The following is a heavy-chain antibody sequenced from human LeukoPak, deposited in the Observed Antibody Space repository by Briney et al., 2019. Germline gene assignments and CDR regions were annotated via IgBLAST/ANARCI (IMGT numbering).Heavy chain of an antibody. J-gene: IGHJ4*02. CDR3: ARFADYGNGLDY. V-gene: IGHV3-48*02. CDR1: GFTFSSYS. D-gene: IGHD4-17*01. CDR2: ITASGTAM. Sequence: PGGSLRLSCAASGFTFSSYSMNWVRQAPGKGLEWVSHITASGTAMFYADSVKGRFTISRDNAKNSLYLQMNSLRDEDTAVYYCARFADYGNGLDYWGQGTLVTVSS.